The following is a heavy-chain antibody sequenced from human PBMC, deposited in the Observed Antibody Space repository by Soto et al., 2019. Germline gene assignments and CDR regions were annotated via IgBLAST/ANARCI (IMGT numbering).Heavy chain of an antibody. CDR3: ASVTFGGVVLAH. Sequence: SETLSLACTVSAASFSKYYWTWIRQPPGKGLEWIGYVYFNGNTNYNPSLKRRVSISIDTSKNQISLTLNSVTAADTAVYYCASVTFGGVVLAHWGQGTLVTVSS. CDR1: AASFSKYY. V-gene: IGHV4-59*01. J-gene: IGHJ4*02. CDR2: VYFNGNT. D-gene: IGHD3-16*01.